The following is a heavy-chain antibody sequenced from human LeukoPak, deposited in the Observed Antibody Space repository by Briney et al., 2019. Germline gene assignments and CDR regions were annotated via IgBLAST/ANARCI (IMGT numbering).Heavy chain of an antibody. CDR2: ISDSGGTT. CDR3: AKDARRYSGWYFFDH. J-gene: IGHJ4*02. D-gene: IGHD6-19*01. Sequence: PGGSLRLSCVASGFTFSNLAMGWVRQAPGKGLEWVSVISDSGGTTYYADSVKGRFTISRDNSRNTLYLQMNSLRVDATAVYYCAKDARRYSGWYFFDHWGQGTLVTVSS. CDR1: GFTFSNLA. V-gene: IGHV3-23*01.